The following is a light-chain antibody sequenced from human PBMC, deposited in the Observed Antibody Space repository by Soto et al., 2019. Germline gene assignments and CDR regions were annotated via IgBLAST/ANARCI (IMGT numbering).Light chain of an antibody. CDR1: QSVSSSY. CDR3: QQYGLMYT. J-gene: IGKJ2*01. V-gene: IGKV3-20*01. Sequence: EIVLTQSPGTLSLSPGERATLSCRASQSVSSSYLAWYQQKPGQAPRLLIYGASSRATGIPDRFSGSGSGTDFTLTISRLEPEDFAVYYCQQYGLMYTFGQGTKV. CDR2: GAS.